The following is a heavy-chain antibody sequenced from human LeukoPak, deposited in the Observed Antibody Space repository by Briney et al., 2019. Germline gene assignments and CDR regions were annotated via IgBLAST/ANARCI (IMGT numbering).Heavy chain of an antibody. J-gene: IGHJ4*02. CDR3: ARDGGSAWFLDY. D-gene: IGHD6-19*01. Sequence: GGSLRLSCAASGFTFSDNYMSWIRQAPGKGLEWVSYISSSGNTTKNADSVKGRFTITGDNAKNSLYLQMNSLRAEDTAVCYCARDGGSAWFLDYWGQGTLVTVSS. CDR1: GFTFSDNY. CDR2: ISSSGNTT. V-gene: IGHV3-11*04.